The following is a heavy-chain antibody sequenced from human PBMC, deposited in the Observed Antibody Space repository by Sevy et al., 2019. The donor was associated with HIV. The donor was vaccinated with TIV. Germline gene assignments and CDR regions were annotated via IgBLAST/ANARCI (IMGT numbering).Heavy chain of an antibody. Sequence: GGSLRLSCAASGFTLSTYSMNWVRQAPGKGLEWVSSISSSSSYIYYADSVKGRFTISRDNAQNSLYLQMNSLRAEDTAVYYCVRDGGCSSTSCLLYFDYWGQGTLVTVSS. CDR1: GFTLSTYS. D-gene: IGHD2-2*01. CDR3: VRDGGCSSTSCLLYFDY. V-gene: IGHV3-21*01. CDR2: ISSSSSYI. J-gene: IGHJ4*02.